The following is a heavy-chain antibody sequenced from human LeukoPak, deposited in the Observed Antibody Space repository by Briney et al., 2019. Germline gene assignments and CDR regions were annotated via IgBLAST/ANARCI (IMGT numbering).Heavy chain of an antibody. Sequence: SGTLSLTCAVSGGSISSSNWWSWVRQPPGKGLEWIGEIYHSGSTNYNPSLKSRVTISVDKSKNQFSLKLTSVTAADTAVYYCVRGPYGSGISNWFDPWGQGTLVIVSS. D-gene: IGHD3-10*01. CDR3: VRGPYGSGISNWFDP. J-gene: IGHJ5*02. CDR2: IYHSGST. V-gene: IGHV4-4*02. CDR1: GGSISSSNW.